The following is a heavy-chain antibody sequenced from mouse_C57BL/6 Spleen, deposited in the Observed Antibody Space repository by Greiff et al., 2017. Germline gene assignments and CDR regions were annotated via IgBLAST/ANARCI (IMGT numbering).Heavy chain of an antibody. D-gene: IGHD1-1*01. V-gene: IGHV1-26*01. J-gene: IGHJ4*01. CDR1: GYTFTDYY. CDR3: ARGGFYYGSSSSYAMDY. CDR2: INPNNGGT. Sequence: EVQLQQSGPELVKPGASVKISCKASGYTFTDYYMNWVKQSHGKSLEWIGDINPNNGGTSYNQKFKGKATLTVDKSSRTAYMELRSLTSEDSAVYYCARGGFYYGSSSSYAMDYWGQGTSVTVSS.